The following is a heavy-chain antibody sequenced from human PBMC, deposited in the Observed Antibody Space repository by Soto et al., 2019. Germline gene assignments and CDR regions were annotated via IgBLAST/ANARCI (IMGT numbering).Heavy chain of an antibody. CDR1: GFPFRSSW. V-gene: IGHV3-7*01. CDR2: IKQGGSEK. D-gene: IGHD1-26*01. J-gene: IGHJ4*02. CDR3: ARDKVGALH. Sequence: GGSLRLSCVTSGFPFRSSWMTWVRQAPGKGLEWVANIKQGGSEKYYVDSVKGRFTISRDNAKNSLYLQMNSLRAEDTAVYYCARDKVGALHWGKGTLVTVSS.